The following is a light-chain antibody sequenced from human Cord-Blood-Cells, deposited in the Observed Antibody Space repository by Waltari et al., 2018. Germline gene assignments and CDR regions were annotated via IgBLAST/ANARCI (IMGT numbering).Light chain of an antibody. CDR3: QQYYSTPWT. V-gene: IGKV4-1*01. J-gene: IGKJ1*01. Sequence: IVMTQYPDSLAVSLGERATINCKSSQSVLYSSNNKNYLDWYQQKPGQPPKLLIYWASTRESGVPDRFSGSGSGTDFTLTISSLQAEDVAVYYCQQYYSTPWTFGQGTKVEIK. CDR1: QSVLYSSNNKNY. CDR2: WAS.